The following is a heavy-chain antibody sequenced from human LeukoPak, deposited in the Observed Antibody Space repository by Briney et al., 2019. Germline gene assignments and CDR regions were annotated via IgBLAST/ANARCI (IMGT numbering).Heavy chain of an antibody. CDR2: MSGSGGST. D-gene: IGHD3-22*01. V-gene: IGHV3-23*01. Sequence: GGSLRLSCAASGFTFSIYGMSWVRQAPGRGLEWVSAMSGSGGSTYYADSVKGRFTISRDNSKNTLYLLMNSLRAEDTAVYYCAKDGYYDSSAYYYVRYFDLWGRGTLVTVSS. CDR3: AKDGYYDSSAYYYVRYFDL. J-gene: IGHJ2*01. CDR1: GFTFSIYG.